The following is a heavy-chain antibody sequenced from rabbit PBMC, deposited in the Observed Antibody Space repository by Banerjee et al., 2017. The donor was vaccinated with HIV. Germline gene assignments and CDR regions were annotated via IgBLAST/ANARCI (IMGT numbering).Heavy chain of an antibody. CDR3: ARDYVEPGHIFDS. CDR2: IYTGSGGYI. J-gene: IGHJ2*01. V-gene: IGHV1S40*01. CDR1: GFSFNTGYY. Sequence: QSLEESGGDLVKPGASLTLTCTASGFSFNTGYYMCWVRQAPGKGLEWIACIYTGSGGYIYYASWVNGRFTISKTSSTTVTLQMTSLTAADTATYFCARDYVEPGHIFDSWGPGTLVTVS. D-gene: IGHD1-1*01.